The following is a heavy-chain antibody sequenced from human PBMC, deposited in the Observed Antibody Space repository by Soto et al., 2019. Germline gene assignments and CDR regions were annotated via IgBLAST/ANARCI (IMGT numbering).Heavy chain of an antibody. CDR2: ISGSGGST. CDR3: AKALLYSSSLDYGMDV. Sequence: GGSLRVSCAASGFTFSSYAMSWVRQAPGKGLEWVSAISGSGGSTYYADSVKGRFTISRDNSKNTLYLQMNSLRAEDTAVYYCAKALLYSSSLDYGMDVWGQGTTVTVSS. D-gene: IGHD6-13*01. CDR1: GFTFSSYA. V-gene: IGHV3-23*01. J-gene: IGHJ6*02.